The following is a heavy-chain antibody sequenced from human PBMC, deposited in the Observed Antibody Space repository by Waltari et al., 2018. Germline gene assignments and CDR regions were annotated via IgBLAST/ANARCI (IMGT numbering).Heavy chain of an antibody. V-gene: IGHV3-53*01. CDR3: ARDPSGSYPGDY. D-gene: IGHD1-26*01. CDR1: VFTVSRNY. Sequence: EVQLVESGGGLIQPGGSRRLPCAASVFTVSRNYISWVRQAPGKGLEWLSVIYRGGSTYYADSVKGRFTISRDNSKNTLYLQMNSLRAEDTAVYYCARDPSGSYPGDYWGQGTLVTVSS. CDR2: IYRGGST. J-gene: IGHJ4*02.